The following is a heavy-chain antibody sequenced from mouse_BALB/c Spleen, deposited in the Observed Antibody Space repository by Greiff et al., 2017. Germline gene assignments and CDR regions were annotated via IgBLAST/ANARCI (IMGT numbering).Heavy chain of an antibody. CDR2: ISNLAYSI. J-gene: IGHJ4*01. D-gene: IGHD1-1*01. Sequence: EVKLMESGGGLVQPGGSRKLSCAASGFTFSDYGMAWVRQAPGKGPEWVAFISNLAYSIYYADTVTGRFTISRENAKNTLYLEMSSLRSEDTAMYYCARDSTTVVAPYAMDYWGQGTSATVSS. V-gene: IGHV5-15*02. CDR3: ARDSTTVVAPYAMDY. CDR1: GFTFSDYG.